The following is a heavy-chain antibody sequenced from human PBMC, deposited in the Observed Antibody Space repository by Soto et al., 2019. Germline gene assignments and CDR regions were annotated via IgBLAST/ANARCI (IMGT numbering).Heavy chain of an antibody. CDR1: GFTFSSYS. V-gene: IGHV3-21*01. J-gene: IGHJ3*02. D-gene: IGHD6-13*01. CDR3: ASAAAGAFDI. CDR2: ISSSSSYI. Sequence: GGSLRLSCAASGFTFSSYSMNWVRQAPGKGLEWVSSISSSSSYIYYADSVKGRFTISRDNAKNSLYLQMNSLSAEDTAVYYCASAAAGAFDIWGQGTMLTVSS.